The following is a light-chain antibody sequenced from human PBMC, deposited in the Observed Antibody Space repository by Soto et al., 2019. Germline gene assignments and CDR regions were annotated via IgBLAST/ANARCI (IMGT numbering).Light chain of an antibody. V-gene: IGKV3-11*01. J-gene: IGKJ3*01. Sequence: EIVLTQSPATLSLSPGEGVTLSCRASQSVGSYLAWYQQKLGQAPRLLIYDASKRATGIPARFSGSGSGTVFTLTINSLEPEDFAVYYCHQYGTAPLTFGPGTKVDIK. CDR1: QSVGSY. CDR2: DAS. CDR3: HQYGTAPLT.